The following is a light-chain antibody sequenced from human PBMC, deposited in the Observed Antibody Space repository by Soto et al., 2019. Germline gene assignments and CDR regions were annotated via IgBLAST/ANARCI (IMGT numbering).Light chain of an antibody. CDR1: SSNIGTIYD. CDR2: ANS. V-gene: IGLV1-40*01. J-gene: IGLJ2*01. CDR3: QSYDSSLGGSV. Sequence: QSVLTQPPSVSGAPGQRVTISCTGSSSNIGTIYDVHWYQQLPGTAPKLLIYANSNRPSGVPDRFSGSKSGTSASLAITGLQAEDEADYYCQSYDSSLGGSVFGGGTKLTVL.